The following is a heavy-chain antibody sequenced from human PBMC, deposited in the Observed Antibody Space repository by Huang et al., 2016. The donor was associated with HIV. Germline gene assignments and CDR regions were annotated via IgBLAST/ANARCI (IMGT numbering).Heavy chain of an antibody. Sequence: QVQLVQSGAEVKKPGASVKVSCKVSGYSLSELSIDWVRQAPGKGLEWMGGVEADEGDIIYAQRFQGRVNMTEDTSTKAAYMELSSLTSEDTAVDYCATGVGRDLAEYLQHWGQGTLVTVSS. V-gene: IGHV1-24*01. CDR2: VEADEGDI. CDR3: ATGVGRDLAEYLQH. J-gene: IGHJ1*01. CDR1: GYSLSELS. D-gene: IGHD1-26*01.